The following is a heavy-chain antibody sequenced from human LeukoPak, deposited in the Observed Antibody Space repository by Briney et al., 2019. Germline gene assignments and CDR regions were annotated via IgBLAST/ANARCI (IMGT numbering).Heavy chain of an antibody. Sequence: GGSLRLSCAASGFTFSDYYMSWIRQAPGKGLEWVSYISSSGSTIYYADSVKGRFTISRDNAKISLYLQMNSLRAEDTAVYYCARWRWEPRDAFDIWGQGTMVTVSS. CDR1: GFTFSDYY. V-gene: IGHV3-11*01. CDR2: ISSSGSTI. CDR3: ARWRWEPRDAFDI. J-gene: IGHJ3*02. D-gene: IGHD1-26*01.